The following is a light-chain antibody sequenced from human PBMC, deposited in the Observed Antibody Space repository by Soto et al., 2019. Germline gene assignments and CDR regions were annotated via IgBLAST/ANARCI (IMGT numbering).Light chain of an antibody. CDR3: QQTYSIWT. Sequence: DIQMTQSPSSLSASVGDRITITCRASQSISTSLNWYQQKPGKAPKLLIYAASSLQSGAPSRFSGSGSGTDFTLTISSLQPEDFATYYCQQTYSIWTFGQGTKVEIK. V-gene: IGKV1-39*01. CDR2: AAS. CDR1: QSISTS. J-gene: IGKJ1*01.